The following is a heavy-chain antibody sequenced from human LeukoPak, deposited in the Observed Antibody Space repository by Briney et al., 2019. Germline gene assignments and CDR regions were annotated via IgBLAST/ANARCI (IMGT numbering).Heavy chain of an antibody. CDR3: ARDSPPDFWSGYPTGFYYYYYGMDV. J-gene: IGHJ6*02. D-gene: IGHD3-3*01. Sequence: ASVKVSCKASGYTFTSYGISWVRQAPGQGLEWMGWISAYNGNTNCAQKLQGRVTMTTDTSTSTAYMELRSLRSDDTAVHYCARDSPPDFWSGYPTGFYYYYYGMDVWGQGTTVTVSS. CDR2: ISAYNGNT. V-gene: IGHV1-18*01. CDR1: GYTFTSYG.